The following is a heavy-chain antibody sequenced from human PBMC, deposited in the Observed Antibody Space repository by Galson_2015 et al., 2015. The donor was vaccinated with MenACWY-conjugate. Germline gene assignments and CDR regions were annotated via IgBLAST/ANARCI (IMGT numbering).Heavy chain of an antibody. V-gene: IGHV3-48*01. J-gene: IGHJ5*01. CDR3: ARVVGYSSGWSIPSDS. D-gene: IGHD6-19*01. Sequence: SLRLSCAASGFTFSSYSMNWVRQAPGKGLEWVSYISSSSSTIYYADSVKGRFTISRDNAKNSLYLQMNSLRAEDTAVYYCARVVGYSSGWSIPSDSWGQGTLVTVSS. CDR1: GFTFSSYS. CDR2: ISSSSSTI.